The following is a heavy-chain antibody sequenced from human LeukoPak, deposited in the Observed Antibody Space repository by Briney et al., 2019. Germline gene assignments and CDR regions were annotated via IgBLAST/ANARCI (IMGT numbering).Heavy chain of an antibody. D-gene: IGHD4-11*01. CDR2: INHSGST. V-gene: IGHV4-34*01. Sequence: PSETLSLTCAVYGGSFSGYYWSWIRQPPGKGLEWSEEINHSGSTNYNPSLKSRVTISVDTSKNQFSLKLSSVTAADTAVYYCARDYKSSYYYYMDVWDKGTTVTVSS. CDR1: GGSFSGYY. CDR3: ARDYKSSYYYYMDV. J-gene: IGHJ6*03.